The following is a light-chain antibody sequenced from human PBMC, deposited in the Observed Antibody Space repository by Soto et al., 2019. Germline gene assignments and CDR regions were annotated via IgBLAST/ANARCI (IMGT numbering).Light chain of an antibody. CDR2: GAS. Sequence: AIQMTQSPSSLSASVGDRVTITCRASQGIRNDLGWYQQKPGKAPNLLIYGASRLQSGVPSRFSGSGSGTDFTLTISSLQPEDFATYFCLQDNNYPFTFGPVTKVDVK. CDR3: LQDNNYPFT. J-gene: IGKJ3*01. V-gene: IGKV1-6*01. CDR1: QGIRND.